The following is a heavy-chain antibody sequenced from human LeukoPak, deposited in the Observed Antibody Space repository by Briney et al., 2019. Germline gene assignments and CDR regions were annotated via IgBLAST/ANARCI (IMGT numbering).Heavy chain of an antibody. Sequence: PGGSLRLSCAASGFTFDDHGMSWVRQAPGKGLEWVANIKEDGSEKNYVDSVKGRFTISRDNAENSVYLQMNDLRAEDTGVYYCVAKEPSTSGWSYWGQGTLVTVSS. V-gene: IGHV3-7*01. CDR3: VAKEPSTSGWSY. CDR1: GFTFDDHG. CDR2: IKEDGSEK. J-gene: IGHJ4*02. D-gene: IGHD6-19*01.